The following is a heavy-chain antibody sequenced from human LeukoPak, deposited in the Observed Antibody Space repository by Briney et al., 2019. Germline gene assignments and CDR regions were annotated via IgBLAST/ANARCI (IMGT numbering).Heavy chain of an antibody. CDR3: ARGMSRGMVTASHWYFDL. D-gene: IGHD5-18*01. V-gene: IGHV1-8*02. CDR2: MNPNSGNT. Sequence: GASVKVSCKASGYTFTSYGISWVRQATGQGLEWMGWMNPNSGNTGYAQKFQGRVTMTRNTSISTAYMELSSLRSEDTAVYYCARGMSRGMVTASHWYFDLWGRGTLVTVSS. CDR1: GYTFTSYG. J-gene: IGHJ2*01.